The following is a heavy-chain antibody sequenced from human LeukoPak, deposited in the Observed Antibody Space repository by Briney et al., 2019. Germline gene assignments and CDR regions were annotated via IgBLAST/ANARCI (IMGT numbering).Heavy chain of an antibody. J-gene: IGHJ4*02. CDR1: GFTFSSYG. CDR2: IWYDGSNK. Sequence: GGSLRLSCAASGFTFSSYGMHWVRQAPGKGLEWVAVIWYDGSNKYYADSVKGRFTISRDNSKNTLYLQMNSLRAGDTAVYYCAKDQETGGSCPTDHWGQGTLVTVSS. CDR3: AKDQETGGSCPTDH. V-gene: IGHV3-33*06. D-gene: IGHD2-15*01.